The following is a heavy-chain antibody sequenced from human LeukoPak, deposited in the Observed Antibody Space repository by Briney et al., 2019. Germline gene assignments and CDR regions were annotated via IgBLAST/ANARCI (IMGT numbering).Heavy chain of an antibody. CDR3: ARARGFGSPMDV. V-gene: IGHV1-18*01. CDR1: GYTFSIYG. D-gene: IGHD3-10*01. J-gene: IGHJ6*03. Sequence: RASVKVSCKASGYTFSIYGFSWVRQAPGQGLEWMGWISVYNGNTNYAQKFQGRVTMTTDTSTSTAHMELRSLRSEDTAVYYCARARGFGSPMDVWGKGTTVTISS. CDR2: ISVYNGNT.